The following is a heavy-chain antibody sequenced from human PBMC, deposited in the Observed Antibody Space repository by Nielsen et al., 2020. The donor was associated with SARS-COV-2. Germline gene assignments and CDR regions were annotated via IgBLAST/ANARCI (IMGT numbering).Heavy chain of an antibody. J-gene: IGHJ6*02. CDR2: ISYDGSNK. V-gene: IGHV3-30*18. Sequence: GESLKISCAASGFTFSSYGMHWVRQAPGKGLEWVAVISYDGSNKYYADSVKGRFTISRDNSKNTLYLQMNSLRAEDTAVYYCAKDITLAKFGFDYYYYYGMDVWGQGTTVTVSS. CDR3: AKDITLAKFGFDYYYYYGMDV. CDR1: GFTFSSYG. D-gene: IGHD3-10*01.